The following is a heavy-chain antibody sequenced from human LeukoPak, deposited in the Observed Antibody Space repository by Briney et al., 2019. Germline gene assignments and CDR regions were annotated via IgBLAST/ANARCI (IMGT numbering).Heavy chain of an antibody. D-gene: IGHD1-26*01. Sequence: ASVKVSFKASGGTFSSYAISWVRQAPGQGLEWMGGIIPIFGTANYAQKFQGRVTITADESTSTAYMELSSLRSEDTAVYYCARAGYSGSYYSVDYWGQGTLVTVSS. J-gene: IGHJ4*02. V-gene: IGHV1-69*13. CDR3: ARAGYSGSYYSVDY. CDR2: IIPIFGTA. CDR1: GGTFSSYA.